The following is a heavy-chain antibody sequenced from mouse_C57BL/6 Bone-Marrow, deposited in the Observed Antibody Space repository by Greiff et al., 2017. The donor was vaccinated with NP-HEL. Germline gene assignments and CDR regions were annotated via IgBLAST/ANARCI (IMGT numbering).Heavy chain of an antibody. CDR1: GYTFTSYW. CDR3: AREGFAY. Sequence: QVQLKQPGAELVRPGSSVKLSCKASGYTFTSYWMHWVKQRPIQGLEWIGNIDPSDSETHYNQNYKDKATLTVDKSSSTAYLQLSSLTSEDSAVYYCAREGFAYWGPGTLVTVSA. CDR2: IDPSDSET. J-gene: IGHJ3*01. V-gene: IGHV1-52*01.